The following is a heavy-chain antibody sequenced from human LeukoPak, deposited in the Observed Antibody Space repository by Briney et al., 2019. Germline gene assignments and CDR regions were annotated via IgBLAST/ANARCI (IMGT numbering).Heavy chain of an antibody. CDR3: ARGDYSDSSGFLDY. J-gene: IGHJ4*02. D-gene: IGHD3-22*01. Sequence: PSETLSLTRTVSGGSISTYYWSWIRQPPGKGLEWIGYFSNSGSTNYNPSLKSRVTISVDTPKSQVSLRLSSVTAADTAVYYCARGDYSDSSGFLDYWGQGTLVTVSS. V-gene: IGHV4-59*01. CDR1: GGSISTYY. CDR2: FSNSGST.